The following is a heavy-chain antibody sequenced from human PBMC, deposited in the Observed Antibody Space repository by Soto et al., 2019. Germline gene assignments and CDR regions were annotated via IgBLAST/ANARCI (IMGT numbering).Heavy chain of an antibody. CDR1: GFTFSSYA. Sequence: EVQLLEAWGGLVQPGGSLRLSCAASGFTFSSYAMSWVRQAPGKGLEWVSAISGSGGSTYYADSVKGRFTISRDNSKNTLYLQMNSLRAEDTAVYYCAKTSVVVAASYYYFDYWGQGTLVTVSS. CDR2: ISGSGGST. CDR3: AKTSVVVAASYYYFDY. V-gene: IGHV3-23*01. J-gene: IGHJ4*02. D-gene: IGHD2-15*01.